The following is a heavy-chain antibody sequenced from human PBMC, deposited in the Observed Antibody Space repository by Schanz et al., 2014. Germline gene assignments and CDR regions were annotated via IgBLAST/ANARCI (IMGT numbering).Heavy chain of an antibody. J-gene: IGHJ3*02. V-gene: IGHV3-43D*03. CDR2: ISWDGGST. CDR3: ARAGGYGGAFDI. Sequence: EVQLVESGGVVVQPGGSLRLSCAASGFIFDDYAMHWVRQAPGKGLEWVSLISWDGGSTYYADSVKGRFTISRDNVKNSLYLQMSSLRVEDTAVYFCARAGGYGGAFDIWGQGTVVTVSS. CDR1: GFIFDDYA. D-gene: IGHD4-17*01.